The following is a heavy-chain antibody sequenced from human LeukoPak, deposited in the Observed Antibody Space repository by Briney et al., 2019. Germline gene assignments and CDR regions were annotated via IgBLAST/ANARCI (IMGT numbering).Heavy chain of an antibody. CDR2: IGGSGGAI. CDR1: GFTFSRYA. V-gene: IGHV3-21*01. Sequence: GGSLRLSCGASGFTFSRYAMSWVRQAPGKGLQWVSDIGGSGGAIYYADSVKGRFTISRDNAKNSLYLQMNSLRAEDTAVYYCARESKIAPGDYWGQGTLVTVSS. D-gene: IGHD6-13*01. CDR3: ARESKIAPGDY. J-gene: IGHJ4*02.